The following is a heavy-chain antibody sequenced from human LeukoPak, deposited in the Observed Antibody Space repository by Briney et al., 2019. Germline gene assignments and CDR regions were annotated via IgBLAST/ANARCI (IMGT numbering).Heavy chain of an antibody. CDR3: AKDRPGWEPCFDY. CDR2: IYHSGST. J-gene: IGHJ4*02. D-gene: IGHD1-26*01. V-gene: IGHV4-30-2*01. Sequence: PSETLSLTCAVSGGSISSGGYSWSWIRQPPGKGLEWIGYIYHSGSTYYNPSLKSRVTISVDRSKNQFSLKLSSVTAEDTAVHYCAKDRPGWEPCFDYWGQGTLVTVSS. CDR1: GGSISSGGYS.